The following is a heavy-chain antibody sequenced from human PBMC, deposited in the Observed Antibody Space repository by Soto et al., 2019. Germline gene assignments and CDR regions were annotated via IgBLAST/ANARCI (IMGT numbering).Heavy chain of an antibody. CDR2: ISYSGST. J-gene: IGHJ4*02. CDR1: GGSVSSASYY. D-gene: IGHD6-19*01. V-gene: IGHV4-61*01. CDR3: ARGRYDSGGLDF. Sequence: QVQLQESGPGLVRPSETLSLTCTVSGGSVSSASYYWDWIRLPPGQGLEWIGYISYSGSTDYNPTLKSRVTISADTSKNQSSLRLSSVTAADTAMYYCARGRYDSGGLDFWGQGTPVTVSS.